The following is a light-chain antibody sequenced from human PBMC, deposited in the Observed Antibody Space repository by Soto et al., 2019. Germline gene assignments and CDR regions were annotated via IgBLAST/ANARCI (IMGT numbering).Light chain of an antibody. Sequence: SQMTKSPSTLAASVGDRVTSTYPGSQSISSWLAWYQQKPGKAPRLLIYAASSLKSGVPSRFSGSGSGTEFTLTISSLQPDDFATYYCQQYNSYSWTFGQGTKVDIK. CDR1: QSISSW. V-gene: IGKV1-5*01. J-gene: IGKJ1*01. CDR3: QQYNSYSWT. CDR2: AAS.